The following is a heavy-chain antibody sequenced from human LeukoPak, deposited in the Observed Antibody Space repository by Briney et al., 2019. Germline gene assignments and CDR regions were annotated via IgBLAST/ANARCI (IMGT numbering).Heavy chain of an antibody. D-gene: IGHD6-13*01. Sequence: PSETLSLTCTVSGGSISSSSYYWGWIRQPPGKGLEWIGSIYYSGSTYYNPSLKSRVTISVDTSKNQFSLKLSSVTAADTAVYYCASLAAGHFDYWGQGTLVTVSS. J-gene: IGHJ4*02. CDR2: IYYSGST. CDR1: GGSISSSSYY. CDR3: ASLAAGHFDY. V-gene: IGHV4-39*07.